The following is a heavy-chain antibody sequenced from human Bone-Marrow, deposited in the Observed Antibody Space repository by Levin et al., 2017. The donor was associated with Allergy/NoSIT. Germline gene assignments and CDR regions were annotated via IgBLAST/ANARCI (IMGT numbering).Heavy chain of an antibody. J-gene: IGHJ4*02. CDR3: AGGRGGGSSDY. CDR2: INSDGSST. Sequence: GESLKISCAASGFTLSSYWMHWVRQAPGKGLVWVSRINSDGSSTSYADSLKGRFTISRDNAKNTLFLQMNSLRAEDTAVYYCAGGRGGGSSDYWGQGTLVTVSS. CDR1: GFTLSSYW. V-gene: IGHV3-74*01. D-gene: IGHD3-16*01.